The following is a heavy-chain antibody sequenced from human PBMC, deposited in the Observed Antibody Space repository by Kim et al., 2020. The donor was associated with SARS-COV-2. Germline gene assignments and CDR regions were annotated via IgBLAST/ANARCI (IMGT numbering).Heavy chain of an antibody. J-gene: IGHJ6*02. V-gene: IGHV3-7*03. CDR2: INEKGNQK. CDR1: GCPFSSYW. CDR3: TRDWRGEDV. Sequence: GGSLRLSCEASGCPFSSYWMSWVRQAPGKGLEWVANINEKGNQKYHADSMRDRFTISRDNAKNSLFLQMNNLRAEDTALYYCTRDWRGEDVWVQGATFTV. D-gene: IGHD6-25*01.